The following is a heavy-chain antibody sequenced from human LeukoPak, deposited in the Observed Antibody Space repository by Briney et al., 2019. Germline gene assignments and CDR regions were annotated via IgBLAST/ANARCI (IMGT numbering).Heavy chain of an antibody. Sequence: SQTLSLTCVISGDSVSINSAAWNWIRQSPSRGLEWLGRTYYRSRWHTEYATSEKSRITISPDTSKNQFSLQLTSVTPEDTAVYYCAKEIRDQQWWGQGSLVTVSS. V-gene: IGHV6-1*01. CDR1: GDSVSINSAA. D-gene: IGHD6-19*01. CDR3: AKEIRDQQW. J-gene: IGHJ4*02. CDR2: TYYRSRWHT.